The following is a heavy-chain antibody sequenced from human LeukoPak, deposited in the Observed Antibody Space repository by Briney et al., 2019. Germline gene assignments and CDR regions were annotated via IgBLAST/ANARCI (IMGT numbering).Heavy chain of an antibody. J-gene: IGHJ4*02. CDR2: ISGSGVSA. CDR1: GFTSSSDS. Sequence: GGSLRLXCAVSGFTSSSDSMTWVRQAPGKALEWVSTISGSGVSAFYADPVKGRFTISRDNSKNTLYLHMNHLSAEDTAVYYCAKDSFSSNWGQGTLVTVSS. V-gene: IGHV3-23*01. CDR3: AKDSFSSN.